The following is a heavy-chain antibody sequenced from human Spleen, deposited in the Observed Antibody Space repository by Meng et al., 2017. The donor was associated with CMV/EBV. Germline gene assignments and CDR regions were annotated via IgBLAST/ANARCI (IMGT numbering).Heavy chain of an antibody. CDR1: GYPFTYDY. J-gene: IGHJ5*02. D-gene: IGHD4-23*01. CDR3: ARDGGNLDWFDP. Sequence: CKTAGYPFTYDYIHWVRQAPGQGLEWMGWINPNTGDTNYAQNFQGRVSMTRDTSLSTAYMELRSLTSDDTAVYYCARDGGNLDWFDPWGQGTLVTVSS. V-gene: IGHV1-2*02. CDR2: INPNTGDT.